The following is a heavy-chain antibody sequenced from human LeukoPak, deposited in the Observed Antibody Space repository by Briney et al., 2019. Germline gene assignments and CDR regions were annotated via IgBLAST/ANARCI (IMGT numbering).Heavy chain of an antibody. D-gene: IGHD4-17*01. CDR3: SLTVTTGFDH. CDR1: GGSITSTSDL. CDR2: IYDSGST. J-gene: IGHJ4*02. V-gene: IGHV4-39*07. Sequence: SETLSLTCSVSGGSITSTSDLWGWIRQSPGKGLEWIGSIYDSGSTYYNPSPKSRVTISVDTSKNQFSLKLSSVTAADTAVYYCSLTVTTGFDHWGQGALVTVSS.